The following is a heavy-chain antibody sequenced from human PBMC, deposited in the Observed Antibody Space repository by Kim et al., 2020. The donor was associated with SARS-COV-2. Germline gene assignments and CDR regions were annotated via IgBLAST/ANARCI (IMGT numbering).Heavy chain of an antibody. Sequence: GGSLRLSCAASGFTFSSYSMNWVRQAPGKGLEWVSSISSSSSYIYYADSVKGRFTISRDNAKNSLYLQMNSVRAEDTAVYYCARDPADLMITFGGLYWGQGTLVTVSS. CDR2: ISSSSSYI. CDR1: GFTFSSYS. CDR3: ARDPADLMITFGGLY. J-gene: IGHJ4*02. V-gene: IGHV3-21*01. D-gene: IGHD3-16*01.